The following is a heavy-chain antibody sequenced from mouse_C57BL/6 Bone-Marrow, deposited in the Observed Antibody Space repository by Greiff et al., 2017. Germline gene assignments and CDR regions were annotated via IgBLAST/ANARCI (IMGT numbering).Heavy chain of an antibody. V-gene: IGHV5-6*01. CDR1: GFTFSSYA. J-gene: IGHJ4*01. Sequence: VQLKESGGDLVKPGASLKLSCAASGFTFSSYAMSWVRQTPDKRLEWVATISSGGSYTYYTDSVKGRFTISRDNAKNTLYLQMSSLKSEDTAMYYCARHSSWEGLHDYAMDYWGRGTAVTVSS. CDR2: ISSGGSYT. D-gene: IGHD4-1*01. CDR3: ARHSSWEGLHDYAMDY.